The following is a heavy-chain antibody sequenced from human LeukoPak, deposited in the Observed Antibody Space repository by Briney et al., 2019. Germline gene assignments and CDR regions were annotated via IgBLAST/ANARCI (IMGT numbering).Heavy chain of an antibody. CDR3: ARGPPRGYSSSYDWFDP. J-gene: IGHJ5*02. V-gene: IGHV1-3*03. CDR2: INAGNGNT. CDR1: GYTFTSYT. D-gene: IGHD6-13*01. Sequence: GASVKVSCKASGYTFTSYTIHWVRQAPGQRLEWMGWINAGNGNTKYSQEFQDRVTITRDTSASTAYMELSSLRSEDMAVYYCARGPPRGYSSSYDWFDPWGQGTLVAVSS.